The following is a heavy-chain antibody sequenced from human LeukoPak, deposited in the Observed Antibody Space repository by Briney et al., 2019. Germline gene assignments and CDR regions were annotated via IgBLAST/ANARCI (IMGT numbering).Heavy chain of an antibody. CDR2: ISYDGSNK. CDR1: GFSFSTYS. J-gene: IGHJ4*02. CDR3: AKDNLPYSYGLFDY. V-gene: IGHV3-30*18. D-gene: IGHD5-18*01. Sequence: GGSLRLSCAASGFSFSTYSMNWVRQAPGKGLEWVAVISYDGSNKYYADSVKGRFTISRDNSKNTLYLQMNSLRAEDTAVYYCAKDNLPYSYGLFDYWGQGTLVTVSS.